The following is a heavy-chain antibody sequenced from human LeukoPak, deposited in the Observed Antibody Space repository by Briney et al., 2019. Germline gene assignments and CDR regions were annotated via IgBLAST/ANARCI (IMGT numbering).Heavy chain of an antibody. CDR2: ISGSGRTI. Sequence: GGSLRLSCAASGFSFSDSYMSWIRQAPGQGLEWLSYISGSGRTIYYADSVKGRFTISRDNPKNSLFLQMNSLRAEDTAVYYCAGRSPLDYWGQGTLVTVSS. CDR3: AGRSPLDY. CDR1: GFSFSDSY. V-gene: IGHV3-11*04. J-gene: IGHJ4*02.